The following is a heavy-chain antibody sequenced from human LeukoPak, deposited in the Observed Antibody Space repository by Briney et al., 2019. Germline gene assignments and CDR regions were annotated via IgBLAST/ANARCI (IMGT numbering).Heavy chain of an antibody. CDR2: INPSSGGT. CDR3: AREAGGGRSFDY. J-gene: IGHJ4*02. D-gene: IGHD1-14*01. V-gene: IGHV1-46*01. Sequence: ASVKVSCKAFGYTFTNYFVHWVRQAPGQGLECMGVINPSSGGTTYTQKFQGRVTMTRDRSTSTVYMELSSLRSEDTAVYYCAREAGGGRSFDYWGQGTLVTVSS. CDR1: GYTFTNYF.